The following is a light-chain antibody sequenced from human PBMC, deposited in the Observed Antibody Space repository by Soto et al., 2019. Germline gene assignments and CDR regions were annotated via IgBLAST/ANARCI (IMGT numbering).Light chain of an antibody. V-gene: IGLV2-23*02. Sequence: QSVLTQPASVSGSPGQSITISCTGTSSDVGSYNLVSWYQQHPGKAPKLMIYEVSKRPSGVSNRFSGSKSGNTASLTISGLGAEDEADYYCCSSAGSSTVVVFGGGTKLTVL. CDR3: CSSAGSSTVVV. J-gene: IGLJ2*01. CDR2: EVS. CDR1: SSDVGSYNL.